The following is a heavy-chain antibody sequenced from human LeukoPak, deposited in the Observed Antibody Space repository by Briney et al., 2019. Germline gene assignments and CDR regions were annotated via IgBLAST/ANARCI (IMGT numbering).Heavy chain of an antibody. V-gene: IGHV3-23*01. CDR1: GFTFSNYG. Sequence: QPGESLRLSCAASGFTFSNYGMHWVRQAPGKGLEWVSAISGSGGSTYYADSVKGRFTISRDNSKNTLYLQMNSLRAEDTAVYYCAKTSSFDYWGQGTLVTVSS. CDR2: ISGSGGST. J-gene: IGHJ4*02. CDR3: AKTSSFDY.